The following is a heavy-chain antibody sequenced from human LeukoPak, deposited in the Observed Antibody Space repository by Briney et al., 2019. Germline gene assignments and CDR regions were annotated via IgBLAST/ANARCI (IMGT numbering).Heavy chain of an antibody. Sequence: PGGSLRLSCAASGFTFDDYGMSWVRQAPGKGLEWVSGINWNGGSTGYADSVKGRFTISRDNAKNSLYLQMNSLRAEDTALYYCARGLYGSGSYGFDYWGQGTLITVSS. J-gene: IGHJ4*02. CDR3: ARGLYGSGSYGFDY. CDR1: GFTFDDYG. CDR2: INWNGGST. D-gene: IGHD3-10*01. V-gene: IGHV3-20*04.